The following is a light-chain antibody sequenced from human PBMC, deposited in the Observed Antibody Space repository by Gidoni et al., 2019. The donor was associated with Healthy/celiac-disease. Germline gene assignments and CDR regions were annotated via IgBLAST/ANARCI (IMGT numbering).Light chain of an antibody. CDR3: QAWDSSTEV. V-gene: IGLV3-1*01. CDR2: QDS. Sequence: SYELTQPPSVSVSPGQTASITCSGDKLGDKYACWYQQKPSQAPVLVIYQDSKRPSGIPERFSGSTSGNTATLTISGTQAMDEADYYCQAWDSSTEVFGGGTKLTVL. J-gene: IGLJ2*01. CDR1: KLGDKY.